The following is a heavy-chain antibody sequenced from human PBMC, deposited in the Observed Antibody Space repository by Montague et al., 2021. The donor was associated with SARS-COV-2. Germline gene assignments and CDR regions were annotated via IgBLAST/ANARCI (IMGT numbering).Heavy chain of an antibody. V-gene: IGHV3-30-3*01. CDR1: GFTFSSYA. CDR3: ARLHFDDPYYYGSGNLQLFDY. J-gene: IGHJ4*02. Sequence: SLTLSCAASGFTFSSYAMHWVRQAPGKGLEWVAVISYDGSNKYYADSVKGRFTISRDNSKNTLYLQMNSLRAEDTAVYYCARLHFDDPYYYGSGNLQLFDYWGQGTLVTVSS. CDR2: ISYDGSNK. D-gene: IGHD3-10*01.